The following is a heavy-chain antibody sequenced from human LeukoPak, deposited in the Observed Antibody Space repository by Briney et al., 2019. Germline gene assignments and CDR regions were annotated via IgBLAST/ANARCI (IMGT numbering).Heavy chain of an antibody. CDR2: ISGSGGDT. Sequence: GGSLRLSCAASGFTFSTDAMTWVRQAPGQGLQWVSAISGSGGDTYYEDSVKGRFTISRDNSKNMMYLQMNSLRAEDTAVYYCARDSSGWSKNYWGHGTLVTVSS. V-gene: IGHV3-23*01. J-gene: IGHJ4*01. CDR1: GFTFSTDA. D-gene: IGHD6-19*01. CDR3: ARDSSGWSKNY.